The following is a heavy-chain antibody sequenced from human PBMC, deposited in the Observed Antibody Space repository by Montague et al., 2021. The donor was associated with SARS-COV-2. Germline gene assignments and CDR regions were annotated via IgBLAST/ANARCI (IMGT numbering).Heavy chain of an antibody. CDR1: GSSISSSSYY. J-gene: IGHJ3*01. V-gene: IGHV4-39*01. CDR3: ARHSGRDTIFGVVIIPDAFDV. D-gene: IGHD3-3*01. CDR2: IYYSGST. Sequence: SETLSLTCTVSGSSISSSSYYWGWIRQPPGKGLEWIGSIYYSGSTYYNLTLKSRVTISADTSKNQFSLKLSSVTAADTAVYYCARHSGRDTIFGVVIIPDAFDVWGRGTMVTVSS.